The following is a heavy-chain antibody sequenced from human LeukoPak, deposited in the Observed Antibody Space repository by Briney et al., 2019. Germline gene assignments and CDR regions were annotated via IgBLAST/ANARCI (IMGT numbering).Heavy chain of an antibody. J-gene: IGHJ2*01. CDR1: GGSFSGYY. CDR2: INHSGST. V-gene: IGHV4-34*01. Sequence: SETLSLTCAVYGGSFSGYYWSWIRQPPGKGLEWIGEINHSGSTNYNPSLKSRVTISVDTSKNQFSLKLSSVTAADTAVYYCARDGGPRRYFDLWGRGTLVTVSS. D-gene: IGHD3-10*01. CDR3: ARDGGPRRYFDL.